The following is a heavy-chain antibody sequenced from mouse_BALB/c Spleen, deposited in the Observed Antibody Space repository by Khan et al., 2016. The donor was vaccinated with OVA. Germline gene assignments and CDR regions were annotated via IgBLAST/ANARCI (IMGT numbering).Heavy chain of an antibody. J-gene: IGHJ3*01. CDR2: INPSNGYT. V-gene: IGHV1-4*01. D-gene: IGHD2-14*01. CDR1: GYTFTSYT. Sequence: QVQLKQSGAELARPGASVKMSCKASGYTFTSYTIHWIKLRPVHGLEWIGYINPSNGYTNYNQKFKDKATLTADKSSTTAYMQLSSLTSDDSAVYNSVRDGAYYWNDGWFAYWGQGTLVTVSA. CDR3: VRDGAYYWNDGWFAY.